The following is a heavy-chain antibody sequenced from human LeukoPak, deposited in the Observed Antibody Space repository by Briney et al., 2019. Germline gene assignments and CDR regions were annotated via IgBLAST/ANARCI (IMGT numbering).Heavy chain of an antibody. D-gene: IGHD2-2*01. V-gene: IGHV3-30*03. Sequence: GGSLRLSCAASGLTFSSYGMHWVRQAPGKGLEWVAVTSYDGGNKYYADSVKGRFTISRDNSKNTLYLQMNSLRAEDTAVYYCARGLPMPSSWGQGTLVTVSS. CDR3: ARGLPMPSS. J-gene: IGHJ5*02. CDR1: GLTFSSYG. CDR2: TSYDGGNK.